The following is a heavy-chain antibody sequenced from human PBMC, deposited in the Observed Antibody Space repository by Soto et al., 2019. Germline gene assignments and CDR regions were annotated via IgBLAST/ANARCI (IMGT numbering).Heavy chain of an antibody. CDR2: IYYSATT. D-gene: IGHD3-22*01. CDR1: GDSISSGDYY. CDR3: ARARGYESRYFHK. V-gene: IGHV4-30-4*01. J-gene: IGHJ1*01. Sequence: SETLSLTCTVPGDSISSGDYYCSWILQPPGKGLEWIGYIYYSATTYYTPSLKSRVPMSVDTSKNQFSLNLRSVTVADTAVYYCARARGYESRYFHKWGQGTLVTVSS.